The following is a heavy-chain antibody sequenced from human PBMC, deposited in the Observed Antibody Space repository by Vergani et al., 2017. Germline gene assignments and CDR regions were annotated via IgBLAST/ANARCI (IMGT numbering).Heavy chain of an antibody. J-gene: IGHJ3*02. CDR1: GGSISSYY. Sequence: QLQLQESGPGLVKPSETLSLTCTVSGGSISSYYWSWIRQPPGKGLEWIGYIYYSGSTNYNPSLKSRVTISVDTSKNQFSLKLSSVTAADTAVYYCARDQPYYDYVWGSYRSSYAFDIWGQGTMVTVSS. V-gene: IGHV4-59*01. CDR2: IYYSGST. CDR3: ARDQPYYDYVWGSYRSSYAFDI. D-gene: IGHD3-16*02.